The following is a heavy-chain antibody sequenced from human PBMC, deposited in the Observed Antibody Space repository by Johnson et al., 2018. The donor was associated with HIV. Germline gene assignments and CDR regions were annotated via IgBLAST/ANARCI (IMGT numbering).Heavy chain of an antibody. V-gene: IGHV3-33*08. Sequence: QVQLVESGGGLVQPGGSLRLSCAASGFTVSSNYMSWVRQAPGKGLEWVAIMWYDGSQIGYADSVKGRFTISRDSSRDTLYLQMSSLKPEDTAVYYCTRDRIQIWSYVGTFDIWGQGTTVTVSS. CDR3: TRDRIQIWSYVGTFDI. CDR1: GFTVSSNY. CDR2: MWYDGSQI. D-gene: IGHD5-18*01. J-gene: IGHJ3*02.